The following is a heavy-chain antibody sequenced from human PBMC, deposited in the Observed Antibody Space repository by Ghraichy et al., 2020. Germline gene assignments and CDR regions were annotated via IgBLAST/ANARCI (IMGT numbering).Heavy chain of an antibody. CDR2: TSWNSGSI. Sequence: GGSLRLSCAASGFTFDDYAMHWVRQAPGKGLEWVSGTSWNSGSIGYADSVKGRFTISRDNAKNSLYLQMNSLRAEDTALYYCAKDLSSIAARPYAFDIWGQGTMVTVSS. J-gene: IGHJ3*02. CDR3: AKDLSSIAARPYAFDI. CDR1: GFTFDDYA. V-gene: IGHV3-9*01. D-gene: IGHD6-6*01.